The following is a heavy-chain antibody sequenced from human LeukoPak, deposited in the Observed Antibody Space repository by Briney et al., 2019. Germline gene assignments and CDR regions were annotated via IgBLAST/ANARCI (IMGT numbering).Heavy chain of an antibody. V-gene: IGHV1-8*03. J-gene: IGHJ4*02. CDR3: ARAEVLLWFGEKRYYFDY. Sequence: ASVKVSCKASGYTFTSYGISWVRQAPGQGLEWMGWMNPNSGNTGYAQKFQGRVTITRNTSMSTAYMELSSLRSEDTAVYYCARAEVLLWFGEKRYYFDYWGQGTLVTVSS. CDR1: GYTFTSYG. D-gene: IGHD3-10*01. CDR2: MNPNSGNT.